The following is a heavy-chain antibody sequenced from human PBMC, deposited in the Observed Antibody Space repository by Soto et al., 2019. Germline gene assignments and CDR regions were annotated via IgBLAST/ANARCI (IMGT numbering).Heavy chain of an antibody. CDR3: ARWVPPNAGSSWYYYYYYYMDV. V-gene: IGHV3-21*01. J-gene: IGHJ6*03. CDR2: ISSSSSYI. D-gene: IGHD6-13*01. CDR1: GFTFSSYS. Sequence: GGSLRLSCAASGFTFSSYSMNWVRQAPGKGLEWVSSISSSSSYIYYADSVKGRFTISRDNAKNSLYLQMNSLRAEDTAVYYCARWVPPNAGSSWYYYYYYYMDVWGKGTTVTVSS.